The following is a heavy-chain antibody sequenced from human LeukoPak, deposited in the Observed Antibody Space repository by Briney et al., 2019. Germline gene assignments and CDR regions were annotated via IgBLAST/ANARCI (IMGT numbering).Heavy chain of an antibody. CDR2: ISYDGGNK. Sequence: GGSLRLSCAASGFTFSRYGMHWVRQAPGKGLEWVAVISYDGGNKYHADSVKGRFTISRDNSKNTLSLQMNSLRAEDTAVYYCAKDQDEYAAGYYFDYWGQGTLVTVSS. D-gene: IGHD6-13*01. CDR3: AKDQDEYAAGYYFDY. V-gene: IGHV3-30*18. CDR1: GFTFSRYG. J-gene: IGHJ4*02.